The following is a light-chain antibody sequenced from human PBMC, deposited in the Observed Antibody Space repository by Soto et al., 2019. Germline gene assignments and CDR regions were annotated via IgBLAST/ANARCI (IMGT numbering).Light chain of an antibody. Sequence: EIVLTQSPSTLSLSAGERATLSCRASQSVSSSLAWYQQKPGQAPRLLIYDASNRATGIPARFSGSSSGTDYTLPISSRQPEDYVVYYYQQHYNCHPWTFGQGTKVEIK. V-gene: IGKV3-11*01. CDR3: QQHYNCHPWT. J-gene: IGKJ1*01. CDR2: DAS. CDR1: QSVSSS.